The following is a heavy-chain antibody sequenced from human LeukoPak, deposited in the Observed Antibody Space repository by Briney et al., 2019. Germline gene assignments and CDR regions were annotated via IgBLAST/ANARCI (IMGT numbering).Heavy chain of an antibody. J-gene: IGHJ6*02. CDR1: GGSFSGYY. Sequence: SETLSLTCAVYGGSFSGYYWSWIRQPPGKGLEWIGEINHSGSTNYNPSLKSRVTISVDTSKNQFSLKLSSVTAADTAVYYCARGDHYYGSGSYSLDYYYYGMDVWGQGTTVTVSS. V-gene: IGHV4-34*01. D-gene: IGHD3-10*01. CDR2: INHSGST. CDR3: ARGDHYYGSGSYSLDYYYYGMDV.